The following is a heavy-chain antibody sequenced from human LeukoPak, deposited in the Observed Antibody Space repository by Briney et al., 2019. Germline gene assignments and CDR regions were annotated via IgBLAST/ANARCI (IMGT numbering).Heavy chain of an antibody. Sequence: GGSLRLSCAASGFTFSNAWMNWVRQAPGKGLEWVSAISGSGVTTHYAGSVKGRFSISRDNSKNTLYLQMNSLRAEDTALYYCAKKVVVGATSPYSDFQDWGQGTLVTVSS. CDR3: AKKVVVGATSPYSDFQD. V-gene: IGHV3-23*01. CDR2: ISGSGVTT. D-gene: IGHD1-26*01. CDR1: GFTFSNAW. J-gene: IGHJ1*01.